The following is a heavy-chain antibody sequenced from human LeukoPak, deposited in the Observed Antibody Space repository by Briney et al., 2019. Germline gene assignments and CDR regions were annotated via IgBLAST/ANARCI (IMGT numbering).Heavy chain of an antibody. Sequence: PGGSLTLSCAASGFTFSGSAMHWVRQASGKGLEWVGRIRSKANSYATAYAASVKGRFTISRDDSKNTAYLQMNSLKTEDTAVYYCTRHRETNWNDDDYCGMDVWGKGTTVTVSS. CDR1: GFTFSGSA. CDR3: TRHRETNWNDDDYCGMDV. J-gene: IGHJ6*04. CDR2: IRSKANSYAT. D-gene: IGHD1-1*01. V-gene: IGHV3-73*01.